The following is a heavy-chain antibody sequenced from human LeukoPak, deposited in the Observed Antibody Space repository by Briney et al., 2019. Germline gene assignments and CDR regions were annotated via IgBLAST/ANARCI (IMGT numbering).Heavy chain of an antibody. V-gene: IGHV1-8*01. D-gene: IGHD3-9*01. CDR3: ARGAGYQEYYYYYGMDV. CDR1: GYTFTSYD. J-gene: IGHJ6*02. CDR2: MNPNSGNT. Sequence: GASVKVSCKASGYTFTSYDINWVRQAPGQGLEWMGWMNPNSGNTGYAQKFQGRVTMTRNTSISTAYMELSSLRSEDTAVYYCARGAGYQEYYYYYGMDVWGQGTTVTVSS.